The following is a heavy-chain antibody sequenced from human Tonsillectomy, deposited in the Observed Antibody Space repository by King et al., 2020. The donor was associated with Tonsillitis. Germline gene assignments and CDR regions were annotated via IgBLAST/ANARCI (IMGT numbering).Heavy chain of an antibody. J-gene: IGHJ4*02. V-gene: IGHV3-30*02. CDR1: GFTFSSYC. D-gene: IGHD3-16*01. CDR2: IRYDGSKK. CDR3: AKDPTGGWFGAELNYFDY. Sequence: VQLVESGGGVVQPGGSLRLSCAASGFTFSSYCMHWVRQAPGKGLEWVTFIRYDGSKKYYADSVKGRFTISRDNSKNTVYLEMHSLRAEDTAVYYCAKDPTGGWFGAELNYFDYWGQGTLVTVSS.